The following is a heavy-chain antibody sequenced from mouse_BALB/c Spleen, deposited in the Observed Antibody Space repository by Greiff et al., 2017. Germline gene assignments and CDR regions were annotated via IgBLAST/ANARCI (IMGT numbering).Heavy chain of an antibody. D-gene: IGHD2-14*01. CDR3: ARWGYEAY. CDR1: GYTFSSYW. J-gene: IGHJ3*01. CDR2: ILPGSGST. Sequence: QVQLQQYRAELMKPGASVKISCKATGYTFSSYWIEWVKQRPGHGLEWIGEILPGSGSTNYNEKFKGKATFTADTSSNTAYMQLSSLTSEDSAVYYCARWGYEAYWGQGTLVTVSA. V-gene: IGHV1-9*01.